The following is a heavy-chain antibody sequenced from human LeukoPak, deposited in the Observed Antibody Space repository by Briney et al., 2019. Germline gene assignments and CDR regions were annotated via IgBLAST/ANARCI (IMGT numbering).Heavy chain of an antibody. J-gene: IGHJ6*03. CDR3: ARAGSGSYSFGYYYYYMDV. CDR2: INWNGGST. D-gene: IGHD3-10*01. CDR1: GFTFDDYG. Sequence: GGSLRLSCAASGFTFDDYGMSWVRQAPGKGLEWVSGINWNGGSTGYADSVKGRFTISRDNAKNSLYLQMNSLRAEDTALYYCARAGSGSYSFGYYYYYMDVWGKGTTVTVSS. V-gene: IGHV3-20*04.